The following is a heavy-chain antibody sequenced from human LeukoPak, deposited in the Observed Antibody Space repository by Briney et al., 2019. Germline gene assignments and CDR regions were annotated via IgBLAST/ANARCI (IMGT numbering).Heavy chain of an antibody. J-gene: IGHJ4*02. CDR1: GFTFSSYG. CDR2: ISYDGSNK. V-gene: IGHV3-30*18. CDR3: AKDPRYSSSWPDY. D-gene: IGHD6-13*01. Sequence: PGGSLRLSCAASGFTFSSYGMHWVRQAPGKGLEWVAVISYDGSNKYYADSVKGRFTISRDNSKNTLYLQMNSLRAEDTAVYYCAKDPRYSSSWPDYWGQGTLVTVSS.